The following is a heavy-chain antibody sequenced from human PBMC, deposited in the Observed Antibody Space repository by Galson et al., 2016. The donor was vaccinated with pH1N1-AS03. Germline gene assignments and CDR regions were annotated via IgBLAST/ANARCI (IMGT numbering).Heavy chain of an antibody. J-gene: IGHJ4*02. Sequence: SVKVSCKASGGTFNSYIFTWARQAPGQGLEWMGRFIPVYDRTNYAEKFQGRVTITASYMELRSLTSQDTAMYYCATYYENSGYALGFWGQGTLVTVSS. V-gene: IGHV1-69*02. CDR3: ATYYENSGYALGF. CDR2: FIPVYDRT. CDR1: GGTFNSYI. D-gene: IGHD5-12*01.